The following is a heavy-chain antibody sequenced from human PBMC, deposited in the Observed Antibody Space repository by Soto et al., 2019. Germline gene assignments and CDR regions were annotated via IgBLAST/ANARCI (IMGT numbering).Heavy chain of an antibody. D-gene: IGHD5-18*01. J-gene: IGHJ6*03. CDR3: AKVRQLWSPGDFSYYMDV. CDR1: GFTVRSKY. Sequence: PGGFLRLSCAASGFTVRSKYMRWVRQAPGKGLWWVSISYGGGNKYYADSVKGRFTISRDNSKNTLYLQMNSLRAEDTAVYYCAKVRQLWSPGDFSYYMDVWGKGTTVTVSS. V-gene: IGHV3-66*01. CDR2: SYGGGNK.